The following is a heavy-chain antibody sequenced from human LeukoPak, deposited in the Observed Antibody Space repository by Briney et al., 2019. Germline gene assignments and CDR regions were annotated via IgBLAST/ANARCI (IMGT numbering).Heavy chain of an antibody. CDR1: GGSFSGYY. V-gene: IGHV4-59*01. D-gene: IGHD5/OR15-5a*01. CDR3: ARVVYNWFDP. J-gene: IGHJ5*02. CDR2: IYYSGST. Sequence: SETLSLTCAVYGGSFSGYYWSWIRQPPGKGLEWIGYIYYSGSTNYNPSLKSRVTISVDTSKNQFSLKLSSVTAADTAVYYCARVVYNWFDPWGQGTLVTVSS.